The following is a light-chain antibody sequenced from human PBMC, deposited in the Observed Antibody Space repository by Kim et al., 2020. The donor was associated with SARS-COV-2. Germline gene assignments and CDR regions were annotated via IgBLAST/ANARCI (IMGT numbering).Light chain of an antibody. Sequence: QSALTQPASVSGSPGQSITISCTGTSSDVGGYNYVSWYQQHPGKAPKLMIYDVSKRPSGVSNRFSGSKSGNTASQTISGLQAEDEADYYCSSYTSSSTLWVFGGGTQLTVL. V-gene: IGLV2-14*01. J-gene: IGLJ3*02. CDR3: SSYTSSSTLWV. CDR2: DVS. CDR1: SSDVGGYNY.